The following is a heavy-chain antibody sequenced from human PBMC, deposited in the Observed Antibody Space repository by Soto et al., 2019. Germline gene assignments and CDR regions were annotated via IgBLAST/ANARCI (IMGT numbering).Heavy chain of an antibody. D-gene: IGHD5-18*01. J-gene: IGHJ6*02. CDR2: INPNSGGT. CDR1: GYTFTGYY. CDR3: ARASGYSYVTAYYYYGMDV. V-gene: IGHV1-2*04. Sequence: GASVKVSCKASGYTFTGYYMHWVRQAPGQGLEWMGWINPNSGGTNYAQKFQGWVTMTRDTSISTAYMELSRLRSDDTAVYYCARASGYSYVTAYYYYGMDVWGQGTTVTVSS.